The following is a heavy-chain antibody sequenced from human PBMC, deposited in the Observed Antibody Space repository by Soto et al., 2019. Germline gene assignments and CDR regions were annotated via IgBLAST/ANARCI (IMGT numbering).Heavy chain of an antibody. Sequence: LGESLKISCQGSGYSFASYWIGWVRQMPGKDLEWMGIIYPGDSESRYSPSFQCQFTISADKSLMTAYLQWTSLKASVTALYYCARTRSFTLGFYYDVMEVWGQGTTVTVSS. V-gene: IGHV5-51*01. CDR2: IYPGDSES. CDR3: ARTRSFTLGFYYDVMEV. CDR1: GYSFASYW. J-gene: IGHJ6*02. D-gene: IGHD6-6*01.